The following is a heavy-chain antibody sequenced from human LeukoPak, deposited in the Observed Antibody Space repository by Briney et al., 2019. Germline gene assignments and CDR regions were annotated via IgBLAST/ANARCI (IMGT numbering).Heavy chain of an antibody. Sequence: SETLSLTCTVSGGSISSSSYYWGWIRQPPGKGLEWIGSIYYSGSTYYNPSLKSRVTISVDTSKNQFSLKLSSVTAADTAVYYCATETTVKDYWGQGTLVTVSS. CDR1: GGSISSSSYY. V-gene: IGHV4-39*07. CDR2: IYYSGST. CDR3: ATETTVKDY. D-gene: IGHD4-17*01. J-gene: IGHJ4*02.